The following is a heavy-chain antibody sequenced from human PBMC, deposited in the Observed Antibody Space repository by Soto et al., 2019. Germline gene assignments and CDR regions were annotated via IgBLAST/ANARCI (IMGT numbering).Heavy chain of an antibody. CDR1: GYAFTTYG. V-gene: IGHV1-18*01. D-gene: IGHD1-1*01. Sequence: QVHLVQSGAEVKKPGASVKVSCKGSGYAFTTYGITWVRQAPGQGLEWMGWISAHNGNTNYAQKLQGRVTVTRDTSTSTAYMELRXLRSXDTAVYYCARGRYGDYWGQGALVTVSS. CDR3: ARGRYGDY. J-gene: IGHJ4*02. CDR2: ISAHNGNT.